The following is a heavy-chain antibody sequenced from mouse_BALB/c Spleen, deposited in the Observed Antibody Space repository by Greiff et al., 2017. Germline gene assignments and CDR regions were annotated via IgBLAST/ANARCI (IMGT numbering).Heavy chain of an antibody. CDR2: IDPANGNT. D-gene: IGHD1-2*01. Sequence: EVKVVESGAELVKPGASVKLSCTASGFNIKDTYMHWVKQRPEQGLEWIGRIDPANGNTKYDPKFQGKATITADTSSNTAYLQLSSLTSEDTAVYYCARYTAQGAMDYWGQGTSVTVSS. J-gene: IGHJ4*01. V-gene: IGHV14-3*02. CDR3: ARYTAQGAMDY. CDR1: GFNIKDTY.